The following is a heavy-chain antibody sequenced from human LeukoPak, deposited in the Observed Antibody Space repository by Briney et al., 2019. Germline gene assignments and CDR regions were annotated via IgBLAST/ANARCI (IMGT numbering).Heavy chain of an antibody. CDR1: GGTFSSYA. CDR3: ARSPMLYSGNYCYFDY. CDR2: IIPIFGTA. V-gene: IGHV1-69*05. D-gene: IGHD1-26*01. J-gene: IGHJ4*02. Sequence: GASVKVSCKASGGTFSSYAISWVRQAPGQGLEWMGGIIPIFGTANYAQKFQGRVTITTDESTSTAYMELSSLRSEDTTVYYCARSPMLYSGNYCYFDYWGQGTLVTVSS.